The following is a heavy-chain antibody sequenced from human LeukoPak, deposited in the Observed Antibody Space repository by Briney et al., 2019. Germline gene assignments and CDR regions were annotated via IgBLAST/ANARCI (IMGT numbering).Heavy chain of an antibody. V-gene: IGHV3-9*01. CDR1: GFIFDDYV. CDR2: ITWDGYKI. J-gene: IGHJ4*02. D-gene: IGHD5-18*01. Sequence: GGSLRLSCEASGFIFDDYVMYWVRQSPGKGLEWVSGITWDGYKIDYVDSVKGRFTISRDNARNSLFLQVNRVRVEDTAFYYCVKGYSSSWSGYFDSWGQGTLVTVAS. CDR3: VKGYSSSWSGYFDS.